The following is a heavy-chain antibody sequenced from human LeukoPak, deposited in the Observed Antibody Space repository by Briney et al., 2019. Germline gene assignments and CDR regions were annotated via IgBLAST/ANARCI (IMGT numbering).Heavy chain of an antibody. CDR3: ARGIVGATFDY. CDR1: GGTVISYA. D-gene: IGHD1-26*01. J-gene: IGHJ4*02. CDR2: IIPIFGRA. V-gene: IGHV1-69*05. Sequence: SVKVSCKASGGTVISYAISWVRQAPGQGREWRGGIIPIFGRANYAQKFQGRVTITTDESTSTAYMELSSLRPEDTAVYYCARGIVGATFDYWGQGTLVTVSS.